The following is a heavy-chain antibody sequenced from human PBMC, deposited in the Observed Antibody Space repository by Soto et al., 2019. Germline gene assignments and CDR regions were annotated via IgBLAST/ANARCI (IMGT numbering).Heavy chain of an antibody. V-gene: IGHV4-30-4*01. CDR3: ARDSSSWLRGRYFDY. CDR2: IYYSGST. J-gene: IGHJ4*02. D-gene: IGHD6-13*01. Sequence: QVQLQESGPGLVKPSQTLSLTCTVSGGSISSGDYYWSWIRQPPGKGLEWIGYIYYSGSTYYNPAHKSRVTISVDASKNQFSLKLSYVTAADTAVYYCARDSSSWLRGRYFDYWGQGTLVTVSS. CDR1: GGSISSGDYY.